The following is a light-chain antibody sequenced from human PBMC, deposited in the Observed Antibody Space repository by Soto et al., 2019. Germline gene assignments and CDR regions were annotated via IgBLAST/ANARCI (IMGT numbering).Light chain of an antibody. CDR3: LLYFGGAWV. CDR2: STS. Sequence: QAVVTQEPSLTVSPGGTVTLTCASSTGAVTTGYYPSWFQQKPGQAPRTLIYSTSNTHSWTPARFSGSLLGDKAALTLSGVQPEDEADYYCLLYFGGAWVFGGGTKVTVL. CDR1: TGAVTTGYY. V-gene: IGLV7-43*01. J-gene: IGLJ3*02.